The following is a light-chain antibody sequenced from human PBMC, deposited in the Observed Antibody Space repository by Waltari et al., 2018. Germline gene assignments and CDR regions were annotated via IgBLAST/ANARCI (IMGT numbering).Light chain of an antibody. Sequence: DIQMTQSPSSVSASVGERVTISCRASQAVSNWLAWYQQKPGKAPKLLISAASVLQSGVPSRFSGSGSETDFTLTISSLQPEDFATYYCQQADSFPPTFGQGTKLEIK. V-gene: IGKV1D-12*01. J-gene: IGKJ2*01. CDR2: AAS. CDR3: QQADSFPPT. CDR1: QAVSNW.